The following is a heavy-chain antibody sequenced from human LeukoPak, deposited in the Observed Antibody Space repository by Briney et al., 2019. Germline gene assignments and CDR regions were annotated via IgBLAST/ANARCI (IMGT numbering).Heavy chain of an antibody. D-gene: IGHD3-10*01. CDR2: IYYSGST. Sequence: SETLSLTCTVSGGSISSYYWSWIRQPPGKGLEWIGYIYYSGSTSYNPSLKSRVTISVDTSKNQFSLKLSSVTATDTAVYYCARVDRDYYGSGSKIYYYYMDVWGKGTTVTISS. CDR1: GGSISSYY. J-gene: IGHJ6*03. CDR3: ARVDRDYYGSGSKIYYYYMDV. V-gene: IGHV4-59*01.